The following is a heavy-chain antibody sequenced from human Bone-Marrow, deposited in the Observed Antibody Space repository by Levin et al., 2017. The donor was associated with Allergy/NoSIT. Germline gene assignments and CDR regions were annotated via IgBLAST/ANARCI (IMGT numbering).Heavy chain of an antibody. V-gene: IGHV3-74*01. Sequence: PGGSLRLSCAASGFSISSNWMHWVRRAPGKGLVWVARINSDGSSISYGDPVKGRFTISRDNAKNTLYLQMNNLRAEDTAVYYCAREDTSMAYSSWMDGWGQGTTVTVSS. CDR2: INSDGSSI. CDR1: GFSISSNW. J-gene: IGHJ6*02. D-gene: IGHD5-18*01. CDR3: AREDTSMAYSSWMDG.